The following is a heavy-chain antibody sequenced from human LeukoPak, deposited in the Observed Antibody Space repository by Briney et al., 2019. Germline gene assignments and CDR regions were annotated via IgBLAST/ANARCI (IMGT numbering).Heavy chain of an antibody. D-gene: IGHD4-11*01. V-gene: IGHV4-34*01. CDR3: ASNDYSNPKRDYSFDY. CDR2: INHSGST. J-gene: IGHJ4*02. Sequence: SETLSLTCAVYGGSFSGYYWSWIRQPPGKGLEWIGEINHSGSTNYNPSLKSRVTISVDTSKNQFSLKLSSVTAADTAVYYCASNDYSNPKRDYSFDYWGQGTLVTVSS. CDR1: GGSFSGYY.